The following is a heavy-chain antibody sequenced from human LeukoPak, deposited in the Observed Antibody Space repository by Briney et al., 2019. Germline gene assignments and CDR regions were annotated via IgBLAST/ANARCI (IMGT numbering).Heavy chain of an antibody. Sequence: ASVKVSCKASGYTSTGYYMHWVRQAPGQGLEWMGWINPNGGGTNYAQKFQGRVTMTRDTSISTAYMELSRLRSDDTAVYYCARDMNPRTITMIVVVTSPDYWGQGTLVTVSS. CDR3: ARDMNPRTITMIVVVTSPDY. D-gene: IGHD3-22*01. CDR1: GYTSTGYY. CDR2: INPNGGGT. J-gene: IGHJ4*02. V-gene: IGHV1-2*02.